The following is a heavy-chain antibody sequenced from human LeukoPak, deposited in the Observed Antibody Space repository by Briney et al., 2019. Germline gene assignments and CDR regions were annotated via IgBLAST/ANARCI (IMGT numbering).Heavy chain of an antibody. CDR2: IKEDGSDK. J-gene: IGHJ4*02. D-gene: IGHD5-12*01. V-gene: IGHV3-7*05. CDR1: GFTFSNFW. Sequence: GGSLGLSCAASGFTFSNFWMAWVRQAPGKGLEWVAHIKEDGSDKKYVDSVMGRFTISRDNPKNSLYLQMNSLRAEDTAVYYCARDIGYHTFDYWGQGGLVTVSS. CDR3: ARDIGYHTFDY.